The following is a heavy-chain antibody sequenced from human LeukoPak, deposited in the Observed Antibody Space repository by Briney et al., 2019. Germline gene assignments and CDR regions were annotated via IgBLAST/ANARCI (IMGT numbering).Heavy chain of an antibody. CDR3: AKKHDFGDYLFDY. Sequence: ASVKVSCKASGYTFTGYYMHWVRQAPGQGLEWMGWINPNSGGTNYAQKFQGRVTMTWNTSITTAYMELSRLRSDDTAVYYCAKKHDFGDYLFDYWGQGTLVTVSS. J-gene: IGHJ4*02. V-gene: IGHV1-2*02. D-gene: IGHD4-17*01. CDR2: INPNSGGT. CDR1: GYTFTGYY.